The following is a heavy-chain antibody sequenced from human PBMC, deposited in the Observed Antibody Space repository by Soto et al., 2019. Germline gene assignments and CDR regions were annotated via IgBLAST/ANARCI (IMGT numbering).Heavy chain of an antibody. V-gene: IGHV2-5*01. D-gene: IGHD3-9*01. J-gene: IGHJ6*02. CDR1: GFSLSTGGVA. CDR3: AHKLRYLDPMDV. CDR2: IYWNDDK. Sequence: GPTLVNPTQTLTLACTFSGFSLSTGGVAVGWIRQPPGKALEWLALIYWNDDKLYSPSLKTRLTVTKDTSKNQVVLTMTNVGPVDTATYYCAHKLRYLDPMDVWGQGTTVTVSS.